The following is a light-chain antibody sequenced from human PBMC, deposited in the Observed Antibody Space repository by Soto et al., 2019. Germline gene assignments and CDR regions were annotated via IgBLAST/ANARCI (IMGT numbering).Light chain of an antibody. CDR2: GNN. CDR1: SSNIGAGYD. CDR3: HSYDSSLSGFWV. V-gene: IGLV1-40*01. J-gene: IGLJ3*02. Sequence: QAVVTQPPSVSGAPGQRVTISCTGSSSNIGAGYDVHWYQQLPGTSPKLLIYGNNNRPSGVPDRFSGSKSGTSASLAITGLQAEDEADYYCHSYDSSLSGFWVFGGGTKLTVL.